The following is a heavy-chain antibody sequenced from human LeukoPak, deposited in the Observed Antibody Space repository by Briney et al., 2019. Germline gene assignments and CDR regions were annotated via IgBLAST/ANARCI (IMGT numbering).Heavy chain of an antibody. Sequence: GGSLRLSCAASGFTFSSYGMHWVRQAPGKGLEWVAVISYDGSNKYYADSVKGRFTISRDNSKNTLYLQMNSLRADDTAVYYCARGRGIALWGQGTLVTVSS. V-gene: IGHV3-30*03. CDR1: GFTFSSYG. J-gene: IGHJ4*02. CDR2: ISYDGSNK. D-gene: IGHD6-13*01. CDR3: ARGRGIAL.